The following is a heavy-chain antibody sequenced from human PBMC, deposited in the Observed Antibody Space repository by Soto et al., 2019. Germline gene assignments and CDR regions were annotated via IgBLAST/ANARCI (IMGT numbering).Heavy chain of an antibody. CDR2: IKSKTDGGTT. J-gene: IGHJ3*02. Sequence: GGSLRLSCAASGFTFSNAWMSWVRQAPGKGLEWVGRIKSKTDGGTTDYAAPVKGRFTISRDDSKNTLYLQMNSLKTEDTAVYYCTTVWGGYDNAFDIWGQGTMVTVSS. V-gene: IGHV3-15*01. CDR1: GFTFSNAW. CDR3: TTVWGGYDNAFDI. D-gene: IGHD3-16*01.